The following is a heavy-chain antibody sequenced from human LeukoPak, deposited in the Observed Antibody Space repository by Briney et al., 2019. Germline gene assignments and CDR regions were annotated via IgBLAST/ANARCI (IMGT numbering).Heavy chain of an antibody. V-gene: IGHV4-59*01. CDR1: GVSISSYY. J-gene: IGHJ4*02. Sequence: SETLSLTCTVSGVSISSYYWSWIRQPPGKGLEWIGYIYYSGSTNYNPSLKSRVTISVDTSKNQFSLKLSSVTAADTAVYYCARAPLITFGGVTEYYFDYWGQGTLVTVSS. CDR2: IYYSGST. CDR3: ARAPLITFGGVTEYYFDY. D-gene: IGHD3-16*01.